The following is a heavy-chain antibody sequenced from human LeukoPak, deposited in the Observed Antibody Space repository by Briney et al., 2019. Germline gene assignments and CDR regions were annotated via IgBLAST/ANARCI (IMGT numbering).Heavy chain of an antibody. J-gene: IGHJ4*02. V-gene: IGHV4-39*01. D-gene: IGHD4-17*01. CDR1: GGSISSSSYY. CDR2: MYYSGST. Sequence: SETLSLTCTVSGGSISSSSYYWGWIRQTPGKGLEWIGSMYYSGSTYYNPSLKSRVTISVDTSKNQFSLKLSSVTAADTAVYYCASIDYGESLDYWGQGTLVTVSS. CDR3: ASIDYGESLDY.